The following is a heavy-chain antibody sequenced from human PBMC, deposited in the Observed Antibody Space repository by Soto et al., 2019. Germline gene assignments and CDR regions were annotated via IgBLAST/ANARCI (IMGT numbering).Heavy chain of an antibody. J-gene: IGHJ3*02. V-gene: IGHV1-8*02. CDR2: MNPNSGNT. D-gene: IGHD4-17*01. Sequence: ASVKVSCKASGYTFTSYYMHWVRQATGQGLEWMGWMNPNSGNTGYAQKFQGRVTMTRNTSISTAYMELSSLRSEDTAVYYCAVPPDDYSVSLNIWGQGTMVTVSS. CDR1: GYTFTSYY. CDR3: AVPPDDYSVSLNI.